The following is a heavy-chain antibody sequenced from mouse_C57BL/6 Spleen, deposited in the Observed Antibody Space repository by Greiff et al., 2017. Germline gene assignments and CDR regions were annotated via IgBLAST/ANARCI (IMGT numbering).Heavy chain of an antibody. Sequence: QVQLKESGAELAKPGASVKLSCKASGYTFTSYWMHWVKQRPGQGLEWIGYINPSSGYTKYNQKFKDKATLTEDKSSSTDYMQLSSLTYEDSAVYYCARPFYYGSSYDYAMDYWGQGTSVTVSS. V-gene: IGHV1-7*01. J-gene: IGHJ4*01. CDR3: ARPFYYGSSYDYAMDY. CDR1: GYTFTSYW. CDR2: INPSSGYT. D-gene: IGHD1-1*01.